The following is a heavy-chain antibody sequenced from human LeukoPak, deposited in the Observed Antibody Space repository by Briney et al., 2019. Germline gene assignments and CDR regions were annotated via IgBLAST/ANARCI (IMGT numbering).Heavy chain of an antibody. J-gene: IGHJ1*01. CDR3: ARRTPGYCSGGSCYGFQH. D-gene: IGHD2-15*01. CDR2: ISSASGTI. V-gene: IGHV3-48*04. CDR1: GFTFTSYS. Sequence: GSLRLSCTASGFTFTSYSMNWDRQAPGKGLEWVSYISSASGTIYYADSVKGRFTISRDNANNSLYLQMNSLRAEDTAVYYCARRTPGYCSGGSCYGFQHWGQGTLVTVSS.